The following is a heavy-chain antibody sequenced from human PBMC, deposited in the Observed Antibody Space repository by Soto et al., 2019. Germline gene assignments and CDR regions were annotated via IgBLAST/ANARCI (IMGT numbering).Heavy chain of an antibody. Sequence: EVQLLESGGGLVQPGGSLRLSCEASGFTFSNYAMNGVRKAPGKGLEWVSVISGSGGSTYYADSVKGRFTISRDNSKNTLYLQMNSLRAEDTAVYYCARRSSGWYFDYWGQGTLVTVSS. J-gene: IGHJ4*02. V-gene: IGHV3-23*01. CDR2: ISGSGGST. D-gene: IGHD6-19*01. CDR1: GFTFSNYA. CDR3: ARRSSGWYFDY.